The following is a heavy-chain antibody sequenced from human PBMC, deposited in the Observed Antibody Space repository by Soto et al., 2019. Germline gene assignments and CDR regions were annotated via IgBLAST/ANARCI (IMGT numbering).Heavy chain of an antibody. CDR1: GYTFTGYY. CDR3: ARGGYNWNKSTVYYYYGMDV. J-gene: IGHJ6*02. CDR2: INPNSSGT. V-gene: IGHV1-2*02. D-gene: IGHD1-20*01. Sequence: ASVRVSCKASGYTFTGYYMNWVRQAPGQGLEWMGWINPNSSGTNYAQKFQGRVTMTRDTSISTAYMELSRLRSDDTAVYYCARGGYNWNKSTVYYYYGMDVWGQGTTVTVSS.